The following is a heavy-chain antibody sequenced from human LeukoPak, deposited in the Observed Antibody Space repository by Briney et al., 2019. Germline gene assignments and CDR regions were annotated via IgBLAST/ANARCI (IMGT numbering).Heavy chain of an antibody. CDR3: AKVGSGWYRDYFDY. J-gene: IGHJ4*02. CDR1: GFTFSSYS. V-gene: IGHV3-23*01. CDR2: ISGSGGST. Sequence: GGSLRLSCAASGFTFSSYSMNWVRQAPGKGLEWVSAISGSGGSTYYADSVKGRFTISRDNSKNTLYLQMNSLRAEDTAVYYCAKVGSGWYRDYFDYWGQGTLVTVSS. D-gene: IGHD6-19*01.